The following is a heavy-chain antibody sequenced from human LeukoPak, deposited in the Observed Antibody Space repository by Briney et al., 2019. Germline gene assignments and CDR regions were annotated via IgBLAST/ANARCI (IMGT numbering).Heavy chain of an antibody. J-gene: IGHJ4*02. CDR1: GFTFSSYW. V-gene: IGHV3-7*03. CDR3: ARDRSGVVITH. CDR2: IKQDGSEK. Sequence: GGSLRLSCAASGFTFSSYWMSWVRQAPGKGLEWVANIKQDGSEKSKNSLYLQMNSLGAEDTAVYYCARDRSGVVITHWGQGTLVTVSS. D-gene: IGHD3-3*01.